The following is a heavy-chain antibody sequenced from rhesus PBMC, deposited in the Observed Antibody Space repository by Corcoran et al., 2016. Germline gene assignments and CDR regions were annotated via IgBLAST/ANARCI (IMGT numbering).Heavy chain of an antibody. CDR3: AKGSSGWYYFDY. D-gene: IGHD6-31*01. J-gene: IGHJ4*01. CDR1: GFTFSSYG. V-gene: IGHV3S5*01. Sequence: EVQLVESGGGLVQPGGSLRLSCAASGFTFSSYGMSWVRQAPGKGLEWVSYISNGGGSTYYADSVKGRFTISRDNSKNTLSLQMNSLRAEDTAVYYCAKGSSGWYYFDYWGQGVLVTVSA. CDR2: ISNGGGST.